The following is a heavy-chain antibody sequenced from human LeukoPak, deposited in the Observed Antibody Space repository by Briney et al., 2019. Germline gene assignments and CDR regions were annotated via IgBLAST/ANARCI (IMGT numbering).Heavy chain of an antibody. CDR1: GFTFDDHG. J-gene: IGHJ4*02. D-gene: IGHD1-1*01. CDR2: INWNGGST. CDR3: ARDVSWGTSYFDY. Sequence: GGSLRLSCIASGFTFDDHGMSSVRQAPGKGLEWVSNINWNGGSTGYVDSVKGRFTISRDNGKNSLYLQMNSLRVEDTAFYYCARDVSWGTSYFDYWGQGILVTVSS. V-gene: IGHV3-20*04.